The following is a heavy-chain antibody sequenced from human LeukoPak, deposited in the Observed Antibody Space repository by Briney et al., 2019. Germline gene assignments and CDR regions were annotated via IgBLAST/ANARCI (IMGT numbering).Heavy chain of an antibody. CDR2: IYYSGST. J-gene: IGHJ4*02. V-gene: IGHV4-61*01. CDR1: GGSVSSGNYY. CDR3: ARSLITVAGTTAGFDF. D-gene: IGHD6-19*01. Sequence: PSETLSLTCTVSGGSVSSGNYYWSWIRQPPGKGLEWIAYIYYSGSTNYNPSLKNRVTISVDTSKNQFSLKLSSVTAADTAVYYCARSLITVAGTTAGFDFWGQGTLVTVSS.